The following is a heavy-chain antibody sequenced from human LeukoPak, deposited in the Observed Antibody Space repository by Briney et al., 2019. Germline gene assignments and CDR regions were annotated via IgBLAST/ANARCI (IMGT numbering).Heavy chain of an antibody. J-gene: IGHJ4*02. CDR2: VSGSGGST. CDR1: GFTFSSYA. Sequence: GGSLRRSCAGSGFTFSSYAMSWVRQAPGKGLEWVSTVSGSGGSTYYADSVKGRFTISRDNAKNTLYLQMNSLRVEDTAVYYCARPAVAGLRAGGYDYWGQGTLVTVSS. CDR3: ARPAVAGLRAGGYDY. V-gene: IGHV3-23*01. D-gene: IGHD6-19*01.